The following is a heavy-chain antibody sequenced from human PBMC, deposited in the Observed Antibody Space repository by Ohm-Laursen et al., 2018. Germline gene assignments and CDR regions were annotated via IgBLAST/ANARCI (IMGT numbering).Heavy chain of an antibody. CDR3: FGGPTWDI. D-gene: IGHD3-16*01. J-gene: IGHJ3*02. V-gene: IGHV3-7*01. Sequence: SLRLSCAASGFTFSDYYMSWIRQAPGKGLEWVANIKQDGSEKYYVDSVNGRFTISRDNAKNSLYLQMNSLRAEDTAVYYCFGGPTWDIWGQGAMVTVSS. CDR2: IKQDGSEK. CDR1: GFTFSDYY.